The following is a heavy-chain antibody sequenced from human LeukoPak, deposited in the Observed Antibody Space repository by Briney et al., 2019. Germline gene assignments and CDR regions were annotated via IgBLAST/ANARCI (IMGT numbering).Heavy chain of an antibody. Sequence: SETLSLTCTVSGYSISSGYYWGWIRQPPGKGLEWIGSIYHSGSTYYNPSLKSRVTISVDTSKNQFSLKLSSVTAADTAVYYCARVNWANWFDPWGQGTLVTVSS. V-gene: IGHV4-38-2*02. CDR2: IYHSGST. J-gene: IGHJ5*02. CDR1: GYSISSGYY. CDR3: ARVNWANWFDP. D-gene: IGHD7-27*01.